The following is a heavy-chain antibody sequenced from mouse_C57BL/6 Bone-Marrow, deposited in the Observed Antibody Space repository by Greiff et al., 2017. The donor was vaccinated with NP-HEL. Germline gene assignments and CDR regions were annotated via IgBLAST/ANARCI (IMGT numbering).Heavy chain of an antibody. J-gene: IGHJ4*01. CDR3: AQTFGLYAMDY. Sequence: QVQLQESGAELVKPGASVKMSCKASGYTFTSYWINWVKQRPGQGLEWIGDIYPGSGSTNYNEKFKSKATLTVDTSSSTAYMQLSSLTSEDSAVYYGAQTFGLYAMDYWGQGTSVTVSS. D-gene: IGHD3-1*01. CDR1: GYTFTSYW. V-gene: IGHV1-55*01. CDR2: IYPGSGST.